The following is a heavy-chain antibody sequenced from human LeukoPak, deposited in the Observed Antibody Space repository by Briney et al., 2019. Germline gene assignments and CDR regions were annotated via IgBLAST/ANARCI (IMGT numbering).Heavy chain of an antibody. CDR1: GFTFNAYY. V-gene: IGHV1-2*02. Sequence: ASVKVSCKASGFTFNAYYIHWVRQAPGQGLEWMGWINPNTGDTNFAQKFQGRVAMTRDTSLSTAYMDLSRLTSDDTAVYYCARDLSRIHLWSNPYFDYWGQGTLVTVSS. CDR2: INPNTGDT. D-gene: IGHD5-18*01. J-gene: IGHJ4*02. CDR3: ARDLSRIHLWSNPYFDY.